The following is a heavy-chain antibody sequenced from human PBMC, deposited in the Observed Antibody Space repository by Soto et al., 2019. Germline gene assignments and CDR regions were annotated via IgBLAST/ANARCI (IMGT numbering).Heavy chain of an antibody. Sequence: SETLSLTCTVSGGSIISYYWSWILQPPWKGLEWIGYIHYSGSTNYNPSLKSRVTISVDTSKNQFSLNLSSVTAADTAVYYCARHTAMVLFDYWGRGTLVTVSS. CDR3: ARHTAMVLFDY. J-gene: IGHJ4*02. CDR1: GGSIISYY. CDR2: IHYSGST. D-gene: IGHD5-18*01. V-gene: IGHV4-59*08.